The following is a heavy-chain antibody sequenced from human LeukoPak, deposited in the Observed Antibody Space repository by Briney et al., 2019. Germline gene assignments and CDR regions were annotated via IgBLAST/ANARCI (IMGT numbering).Heavy chain of an antibody. CDR3: ARGGRMTTGYNWFDP. D-gene: IGHD4-17*01. CDR2: IYHSGST. J-gene: IGHJ5*02. V-gene: IGHV4-38-2*02. Sequence: PSETLSLTCSVSGYSIRSGYYWDWIRQPPGQGLEWIGSIYHSGSTYYNPSLKSRVTISVDTSKNQFSLKLSSVTAADTAVYYCARGGRMTTGYNWFDPWGQGTLVTVSS. CDR1: GYSIRSGYY.